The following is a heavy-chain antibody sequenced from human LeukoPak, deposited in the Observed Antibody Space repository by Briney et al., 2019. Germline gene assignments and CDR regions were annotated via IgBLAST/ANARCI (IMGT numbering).Heavy chain of an antibody. D-gene: IGHD4-23*01. V-gene: IGHV1-24*01. CDR2: FDPEDGET. Sequence: ASVKVSCKVSGYTLTELSMHWVRQAPGKGLEWMGGFDPEDGETIYAQKFQGRVTMTEDTSTDTAYMELSSLRSEDTAVYYCAESRFSPTTVVTDDYWGQGTLVTVSS. CDR1: GYTLTELS. CDR3: AESRFSPTTVVTDDY. J-gene: IGHJ4*02.